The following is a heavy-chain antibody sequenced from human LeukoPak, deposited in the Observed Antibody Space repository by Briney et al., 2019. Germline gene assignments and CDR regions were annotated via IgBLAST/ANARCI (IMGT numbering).Heavy chain of an antibody. V-gene: IGHV1-2*04. D-gene: IGHD4-17*01. CDR3: ARGSSYGDYTS. Sequence: ASVKVSCKASGYTFSAYYIQWVRQAPGQGLEWMGWINPNSGGTNYAQKFQGWVTMTTDTSTSTAYMELRRLRSDDTAVYYCARGSSYGDYTSWGQGTLVTVSS. CDR2: INPNSGGT. CDR1: GYTFSAYY. J-gene: IGHJ4*02.